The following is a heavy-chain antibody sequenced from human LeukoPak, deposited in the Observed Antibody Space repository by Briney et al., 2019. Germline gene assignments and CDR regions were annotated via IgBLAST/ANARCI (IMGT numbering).Heavy chain of an antibody. J-gene: IGHJ4*02. CDR3: TRRVAITGTPKAYFDY. Sequence: PSETLSLTCSVSGGSISGYYWSWIRQPPGQELEWIGYVYYSENTKYNPSPESRVTVSLDTSKNQFSLRLNSVTTADTAVYFCTRRVAITGTPKAYFDYWGQGILVTVSS. CDR2: VYYSENT. V-gene: IGHV4-59*08. D-gene: IGHD1-20*01. CDR1: GGSISGYY.